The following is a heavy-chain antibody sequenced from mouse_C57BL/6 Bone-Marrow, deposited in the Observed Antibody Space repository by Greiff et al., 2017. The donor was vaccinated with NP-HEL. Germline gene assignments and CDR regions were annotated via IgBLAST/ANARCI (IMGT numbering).Heavy chain of an antibody. D-gene: IGHD1-1*01. J-gene: IGHJ1*03. CDR1: GYTFTGYW. CDR2: ILPGSGST. Sequence: QVQLQQSGAELMKPGASVKLSCKATGYTFTGYWIEWVKQRPGHGLEWIGEILPGSGSTNYNEKFKGKATFTADTSSNTAYMQLSSLTTEDSAIYYCARGGTTVVVPDWYFDVWGTGTTVTVSS. CDR3: ARGGTTVVVPDWYFDV. V-gene: IGHV1-9*01.